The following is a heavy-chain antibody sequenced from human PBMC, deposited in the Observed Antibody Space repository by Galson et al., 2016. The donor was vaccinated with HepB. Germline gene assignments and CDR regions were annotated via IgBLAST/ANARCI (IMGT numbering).Heavy chain of an antibody. J-gene: IGHJ6*02. Sequence: SETLSLTCAVSSGSVSSSHCWSWVRQPPGKGLEWIGEMCQSGSTNYSPSLKSRVTISVDKSKNQFSLMMRSVTAADTAVCYCARGRNDFWSDFFGGYHSGMDVWGQGTTVTVSS. V-gene: IGHV4-4*02. CDR3: ARGRNDFWSDFFGGYHSGMDV. CDR1: SGSVSSSHC. D-gene: IGHD3-3*01. CDR2: MCQSGST.